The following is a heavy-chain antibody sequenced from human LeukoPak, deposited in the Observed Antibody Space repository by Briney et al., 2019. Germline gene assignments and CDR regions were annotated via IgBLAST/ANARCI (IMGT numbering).Heavy chain of an antibody. Sequence: SETLSLTCAVYGGSFSGYYGSWIRQPPGKGLEWIGEINHSGSTNYNPSLKSRVAISVDTSKNQFSLKLSSVTAADTAVYYCARFWSDSSGYPTSGFDYWGPRTLVTASS. J-gene: IGHJ4*02. CDR2: INHSGST. D-gene: IGHD3-22*01. CDR3: ARFWSDSSGYPTSGFDY. CDR1: GGSFSGYY. V-gene: IGHV4-34*01.